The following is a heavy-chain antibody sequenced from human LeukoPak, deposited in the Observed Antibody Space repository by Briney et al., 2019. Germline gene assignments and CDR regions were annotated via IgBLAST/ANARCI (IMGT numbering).Heavy chain of an antibody. Sequence: SETLSLTCTVSGGSVSSGSYYWSWIQQPPGKGLEWIGYIYYSGSTNYNPSLKSRVTISVDTSKNQFSLKLSSVTAADTAVYYCARGSSSWYYYYYGMDVWGKGTTVTVSS. D-gene: IGHD6-13*01. V-gene: IGHV4-61*01. CDR1: GGSVSSGSYY. J-gene: IGHJ6*04. CDR2: IYYSGST. CDR3: ARGSSSWYYYYYGMDV.